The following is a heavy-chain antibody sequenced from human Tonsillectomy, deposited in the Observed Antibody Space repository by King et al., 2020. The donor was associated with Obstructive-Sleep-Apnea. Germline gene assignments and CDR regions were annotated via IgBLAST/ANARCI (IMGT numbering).Heavy chain of an antibody. CDR3: ARDWVFHAFDI. J-gene: IGHJ3*02. CDR1: GYSISSGYY. CDR2: IYHSGST. D-gene: IGHD2-21*01. V-gene: IGHV4-38-2*02. Sequence: QLQESGPGLVKPSETLSLTCTVSGYSISSGYYWGWIRQPPGKGLEWIGSIYHSGSTYYNPSLKSRVTISVDTSKNQFSLTLSSVTAADTAVYYCARDWVFHAFDIWGQGTMVTVSS.